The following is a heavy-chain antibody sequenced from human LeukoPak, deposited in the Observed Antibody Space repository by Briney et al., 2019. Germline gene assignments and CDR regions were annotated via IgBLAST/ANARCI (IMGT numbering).Heavy chain of an antibody. V-gene: IGHV4-4*09. D-gene: IGHD6-13*01. CDR2: IYTSGST. J-gene: IGHJ4*02. Sequence: SKTLSLTCTVSGGSISSYYWSWIRQPPGKGLEWIGYIYTSGSTNYNPSLKSRVTISVDTSKNQFSLKLSSVTAADTAVYYCARHVGYSSSWYDYWGQGTLVTVSS. CDR3: ARHVGYSSSWYDY. CDR1: GGSISSYY.